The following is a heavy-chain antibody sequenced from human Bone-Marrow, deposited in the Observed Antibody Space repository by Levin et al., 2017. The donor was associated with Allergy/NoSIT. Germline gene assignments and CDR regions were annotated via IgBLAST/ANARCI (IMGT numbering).Heavy chain of an antibody. CDR3: ARGSGSYSTNWFDP. CDR1: GGSISSSNW. Sequence: PSETLSLTCAVSGGSISSSNWWSWVRQPPGKGLEWIGEIYHSGSTNYNPSLKSRVTISVDNSKNQFSLKLSSVTAADTAVYSCARGSGSYSTNWFDPWGQGSLVTVSS. D-gene: IGHD3-10*01. J-gene: IGHJ5*02. CDR2: IYHSGST. V-gene: IGHV4-4*02.